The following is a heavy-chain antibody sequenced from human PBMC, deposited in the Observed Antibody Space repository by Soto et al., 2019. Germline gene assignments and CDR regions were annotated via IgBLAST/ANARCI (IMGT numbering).Heavy chain of an antibody. J-gene: IGHJ4*02. CDR2: ISYDGSNK. CDR1: GFTFSNYG. Sequence: GGSLRLSCAASGFTFSNYGMHWVRQAPGKGLEWVVLISYDGSNKHYADSVKGRFTISRDNSKSTLYLQMSSLKAEDTAVYYCVKDRYVDYWGQGTLVTVSS. V-gene: IGHV3-30*18. CDR3: VKDRYVDY.